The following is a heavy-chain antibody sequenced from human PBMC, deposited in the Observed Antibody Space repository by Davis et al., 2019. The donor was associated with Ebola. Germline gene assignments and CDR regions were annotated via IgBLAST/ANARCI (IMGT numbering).Heavy chain of an antibody. V-gene: IGHV3-21*01. D-gene: IGHD6-19*01. CDR2: ISSSSSYI. Sequence: GGSLRLSCAASGFTFSSYSMNWVRQAPGKGLEWVSSISSSSSYIYYADSVKGRFTIPRDNAKNSLYLQMNSLRAEDTAVHYCARVRSRGDGSGWSRIDYWGQGTLVTVSS. J-gene: IGHJ4*02. CDR3: ARVRSRGDGSGWSRIDY. CDR1: GFTFSSYS.